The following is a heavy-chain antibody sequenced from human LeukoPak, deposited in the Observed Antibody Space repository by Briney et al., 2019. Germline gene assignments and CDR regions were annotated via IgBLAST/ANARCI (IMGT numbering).Heavy chain of an antibody. Sequence: PGGSLRLSCSASGFTFSSYPMHWVRQAPGKGLKYVSGISSNGGSTDYADSVKGRFTISRNNAKYSLYLQMNSLRAEDTAVYYCSRGGCSSTSCKPGYWGQGTLVTVSS. J-gene: IGHJ4*02. CDR1: GFTFSSYP. CDR3: SRGGCSSTSCKPGY. V-gene: IGHV3-64*04. D-gene: IGHD2-2*01. CDR2: ISSNGGST.